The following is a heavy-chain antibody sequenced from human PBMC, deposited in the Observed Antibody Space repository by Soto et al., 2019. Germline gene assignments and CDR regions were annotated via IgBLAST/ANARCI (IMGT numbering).Heavy chain of an antibody. Sequence: QVQLQESGPGLVNASGTLSLTCGVSGGSINTNNWWSWLRQPPGQGLEWIAEVYHSGSSNYSPSLKSRLSISVDTSKNQFSLRLTSVTAADSAVYYCARAKLCNTLSCPHSFDTWGQGTLVSVSS. CDR3: ARAKLCNTLSCPHSFDT. J-gene: IGHJ4*02. D-gene: IGHD2-2*01. CDR2: VYHSGSS. CDR1: GGSINTNNW. V-gene: IGHV4-4*02.